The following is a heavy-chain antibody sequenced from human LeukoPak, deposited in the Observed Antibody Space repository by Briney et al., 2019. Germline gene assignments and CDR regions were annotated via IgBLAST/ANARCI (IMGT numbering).Heavy chain of an antibody. J-gene: IGHJ4*01. CDR2: ISDDGSHQ. CDR3: TKLNNYDDY. V-gene: IGHV3-30*18. D-gene: IGHD1/OR15-1a*01. CDR1: GFTFGTFR. Sequence: GGSLRLSCTASGFTFGTFRMQWVRQAPGKGLEWVAAISDDGSHQYYIDSVRGRFSIYRDNSKNTVYLQMTSLRADDTAVYYCTKLNNYDDYWGHGTQVTVSS.